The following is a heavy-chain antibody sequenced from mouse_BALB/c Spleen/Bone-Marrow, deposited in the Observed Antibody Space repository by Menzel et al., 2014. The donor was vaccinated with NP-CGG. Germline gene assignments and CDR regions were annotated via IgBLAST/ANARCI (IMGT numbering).Heavy chain of an antibody. D-gene: IGHD2-3*01. V-gene: IGHV1-9*01. J-gene: IGHJ4*01. CDR1: GYTFSNYW. Sequence: VKLMESGAELMKPGASVKISCKATGYTFSNYWIEWIKQRPGHGLEWIGEILPGSGSSNYNEKLKGKATFTADTSSNSAYMPLRSLTVDESAGYYCARTADGYYYALDYWGQGTSVPVS. CDR3: ARTADGYYYALDY. CDR2: ILPGSGSS.